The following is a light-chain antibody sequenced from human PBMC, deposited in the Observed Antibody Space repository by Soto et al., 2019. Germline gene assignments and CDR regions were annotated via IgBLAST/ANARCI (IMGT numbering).Light chain of an antibody. CDR1: ESASSN. J-gene: IGKJ4*01. V-gene: IGKV3-15*01. Sequence: EIVMTQSPATVSVSPGERATLSCRASESASSNLAWYQQKPGQAPRLLIYGASTRATGIPSRFSGSGSGXXXXXTXXXLXSXDFAVYYCQQFQKLPLTFGGGTNVEIK. CDR3: QQFQKLPLT. CDR2: GAS.